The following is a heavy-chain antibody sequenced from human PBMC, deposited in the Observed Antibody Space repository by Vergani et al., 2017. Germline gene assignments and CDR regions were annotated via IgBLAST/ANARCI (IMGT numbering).Heavy chain of an antibody. Sequence: EVQLVQSGAEVKKPGESLRISCKGSGYSFTSYWISWVRQMPGKGLEWMGRIDPSDSYTNYSPSFQGHVTISADKSISTAYLQWSSLKASDTAMYYCARTLEYSSSTPWFDPWGQGTLVTVSS. CDR1: GYSFTSYW. J-gene: IGHJ5*02. V-gene: IGHV5-10-1*03. CDR3: ARTLEYSSSTPWFDP. D-gene: IGHD6-6*01. CDR2: IDPSDSYT.